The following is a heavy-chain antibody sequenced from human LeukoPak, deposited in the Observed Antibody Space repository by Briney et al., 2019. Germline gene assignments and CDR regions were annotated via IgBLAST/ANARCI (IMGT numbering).Heavy chain of an antibody. CDR2: MNPNSGNT. V-gene: IGHV1-8*03. CDR1: RYTFTSYD. CDR3: ARGIAARLGRAFDI. J-gene: IGHJ3*02. D-gene: IGHD6-6*01. Sequence: GASVKVSCKASRYTFTSYDINWVRQATGQGLEWMGWMNPNSGNTGYAQKLQGSVTITRNNSISTAYMELSSMRSEDTAVYYCARGIAARLGRAFDIWGEGTMVTVSS.